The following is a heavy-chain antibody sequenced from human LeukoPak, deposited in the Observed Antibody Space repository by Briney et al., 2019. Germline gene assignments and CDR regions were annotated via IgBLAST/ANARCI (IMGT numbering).Heavy chain of an antibody. CDR1: GYTFTSYY. CDR2: INPNSGGT. J-gene: IGHJ6*03. V-gene: IGHV1-2*02. D-gene: IGHD3-10*01. Sequence: ASVKVSCKASGYTFTSYYMHWVRQAPGQGLEWMGWINPNSGGTKYAQKFQGRVTMTRDTSISTVYMELRRLRSDDTAVYYCGRQQYYGTGSYNYYMDVWGKGTTVTVSS. CDR3: GRQQYYGTGSYNYYMDV.